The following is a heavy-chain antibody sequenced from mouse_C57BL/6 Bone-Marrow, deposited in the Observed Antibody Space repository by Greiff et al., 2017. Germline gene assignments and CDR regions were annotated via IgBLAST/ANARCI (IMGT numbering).Heavy chain of an antibody. CDR3: ARDYYGSSYYFDY. CDR2: IYPGDGDT. Sequence: QVQLQQSGPELVKPGASVKISCKASGYAFSSSWMNWVKQRPGKGLEWIGRIYPGDGDTNYNGKFKGKAILTADKSSSTAYMQLSSLTSEDSAVYFCARDYYGSSYYFDYWGQGTTLTVSS. D-gene: IGHD1-1*01. CDR1: GYAFSSSW. V-gene: IGHV1-82*01. J-gene: IGHJ2*01.